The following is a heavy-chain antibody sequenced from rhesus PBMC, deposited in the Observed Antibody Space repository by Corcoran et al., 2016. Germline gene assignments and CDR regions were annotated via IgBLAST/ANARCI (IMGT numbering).Heavy chain of an antibody. CDR3: ARAPAGYSYGHYGLDS. CDR2: IYGSSGST. Sequence: QVQLQESGPGLVKPSETLSLTCAVSGYSISSNYWSWIRQPPGKGLEWIGYIYGSSGSTYYNPSLKMRVTNSTDTANTQFALKLSSVTAADTAVYYWARAPAGYSYGHYGLDSWGQGVVVTVSS. D-gene: IGHD5-36*01. V-gene: IGHV4-147*01. CDR1: GYSISSNY. J-gene: IGHJ6*01.